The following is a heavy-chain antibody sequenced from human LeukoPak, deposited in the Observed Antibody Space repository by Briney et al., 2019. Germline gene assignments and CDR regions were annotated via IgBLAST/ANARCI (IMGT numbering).Heavy chain of an antibody. V-gene: IGHV3-30*04. CDR1: GFTFNTYT. CDR2: ISYDGTNE. CDR3: ARAGGCSGVSCYYYYYGMES. J-gene: IGHJ6*04. D-gene: IGHD2-15*01. Sequence: GRSLRLSCAASGFTFNTYTMNWVRQAPGKGLEWVALISYDGTNEYYADSVKGRFTISRDNSKTTVSVQMNSLRIEDTAVYYCARAGGCSGVSCYYYYYGMESGAKGPRSPSPQ.